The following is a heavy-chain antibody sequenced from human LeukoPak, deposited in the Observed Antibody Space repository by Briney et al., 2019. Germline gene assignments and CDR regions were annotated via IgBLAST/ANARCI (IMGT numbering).Heavy chain of an antibody. V-gene: IGHV4-39*01. J-gene: IGHJ5*02. CDR1: GGSISSSSYY. CDR2: IYYSGST. Sequence: SETLSLTCTVSGGSISSSSYYWGWIRQPPGKGLEWIGSIYYSGSTYYNPSLKSRVTISVDTSKNQFSLKLSSVTAADTAVYYCARLRRYCSSTSCQSWFDPWGQGTPVTVSS. CDR3: ARLRRYCSSTSCQSWFDP. D-gene: IGHD2-2*01.